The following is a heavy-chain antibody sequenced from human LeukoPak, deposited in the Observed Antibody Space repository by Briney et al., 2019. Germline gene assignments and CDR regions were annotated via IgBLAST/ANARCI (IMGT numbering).Heavy chain of an antibody. J-gene: IGHJ4*02. Sequence: PGGSLRLSCAASGFPFRSYVMSWVRQAPGKGLEWVSGISASGGSRYYADSVKGRFTISRDNSKSTVYLQMSSLRAEDMAVYYCAQDRGATVTTFAYWGQGTLVSVSS. CDR3: AQDRGATVTTFAY. CDR2: ISASGGSR. V-gene: IGHV3-23*01. D-gene: IGHD4-17*01. CDR1: GFPFRSYV.